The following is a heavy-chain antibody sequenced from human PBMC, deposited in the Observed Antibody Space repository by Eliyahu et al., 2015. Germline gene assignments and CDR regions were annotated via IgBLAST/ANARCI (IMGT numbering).Heavy chain of an antibody. V-gene: IGHV6-1*01. CDR2: TYYKSKWYN. CDR3: ARIVGGSVDH. J-gene: IGHJ4*02. Sequence: IRQSPSRGLEWLGRTYYKSKWYNDYAVSVKSRITINPDTSKNQFSLHLNSVTPEDTAVYYCARIVGGSVDHWGLGTLVTVSS. D-gene: IGHD1-26*01.